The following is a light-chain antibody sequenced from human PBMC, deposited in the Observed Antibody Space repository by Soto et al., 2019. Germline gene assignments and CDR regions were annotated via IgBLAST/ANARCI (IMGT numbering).Light chain of an antibody. CDR3: CANGGDSNYPYV. J-gene: IGLJ1*01. V-gene: IGLV2-8*01. CDR2: WVN. Sequence: QSVLTQPPSASGSPGQSVTISCTGTSSNVGAYNYVSWYQHHPGKAPKLIVYWVNKRPSGVPDRLSGSNSANTASPTVSGGQAYDEADYYYCANGGDSNYPYVFGTGTKVTVL. CDR1: SSNVGAYNY.